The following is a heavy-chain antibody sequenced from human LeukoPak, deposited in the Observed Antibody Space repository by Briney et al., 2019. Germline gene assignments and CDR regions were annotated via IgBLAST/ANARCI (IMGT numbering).Heavy chain of an antibody. J-gene: IGHJ4*02. V-gene: IGHV4-38-2*02. CDR1: GYSISSGYY. Sequence: SETLSLTCTVSGYSISSGYYWGWIRQPPGKGLEWIGSIYHSGGTYYNPSLKSRVTISVDTSKNQFSLKLSSVTAADTAVYYCASREEGYYYGSGSPDYWGQGTLVTVSS. D-gene: IGHD3-10*01. CDR3: ASREEGYYYGSGSPDY. CDR2: IYHSGGT.